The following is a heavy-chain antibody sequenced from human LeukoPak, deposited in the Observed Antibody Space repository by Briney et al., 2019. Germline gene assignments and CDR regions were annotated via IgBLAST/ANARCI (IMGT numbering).Heavy chain of an antibody. CDR1: GFTFSSYA. J-gene: IGHJ4*02. CDR2: ISGSGGST. V-gene: IGHV3-23*01. CDR3: AKDSDYDSSGYHLDY. Sequence: GGSLRLSCAASGFTFSSYAMSWVRQAPGKGLEWVSAISGSGGSTYYADSVKGRFTISRDNSKNTLYLQMNSLRAEDTAVYYCAKDSDYDSSGYHLDYWGQGTLVTVPS. D-gene: IGHD3-22*01.